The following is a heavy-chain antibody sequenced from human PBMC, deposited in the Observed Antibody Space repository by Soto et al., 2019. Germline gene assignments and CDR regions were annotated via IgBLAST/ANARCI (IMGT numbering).Heavy chain of an antibody. V-gene: IGHV4-31*03. D-gene: IGHD2-15*01. Sequence: QVQLQESGPGLVKPSQTLSLTCTVSGGSISSGGYFWSWIRQHPGKGLEWIGYIYYSGSTYYNPSLKSRVTISVDTSKNQFSLKLTSVTAADTAVYYCVREDGGYCSGGSCIQTHWFDPWGQGTRVTVSS. CDR1: GGSISSGGYF. CDR3: VREDGGYCSGGSCIQTHWFDP. CDR2: IYYSGST. J-gene: IGHJ5*02.